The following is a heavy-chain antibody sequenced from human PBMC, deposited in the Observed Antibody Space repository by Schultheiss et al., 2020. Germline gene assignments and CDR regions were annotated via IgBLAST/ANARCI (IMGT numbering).Heavy chain of an antibody. Sequence: GGSLRLSCKGSGYSFTSYWISWVRQMPGKGLEWMGRIDPSDSYTNYSPSFQGHVTISADKSISTAYLQWSSLKASDTAMYYCARLSGTGYLHYYYYMDVWGKGTTVTVSS. J-gene: IGHJ6*03. CDR3: ARLSGTGYLHYYYYMDV. V-gene: IGHV5-10-1*01. CDR1: GYSFTSYW. D-gene: IGHD3-10*01. CDR2: IDPSDSYT.